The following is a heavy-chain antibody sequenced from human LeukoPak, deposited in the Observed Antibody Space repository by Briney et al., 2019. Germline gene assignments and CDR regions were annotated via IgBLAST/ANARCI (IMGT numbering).Heavy chain of an antibody. D-gene: IGHD6-6*01. Sequence: SETLSPTCTVSGGSISSGDYYWSWIRQHPGKGLEWIGYIYYSGSTYYNPSLKSRVTISVDTSKNQFSLKLSSVTAADTAVYYCARDRPLVSWFDPWGQGTLVTVSS. CDR2: IYYSGST. CDR1: GGSISSGDYY. V-gene: IGHV4-31*03. J-gene: IGHJ5*02. CDR3: ARDRPLVSWFDP.